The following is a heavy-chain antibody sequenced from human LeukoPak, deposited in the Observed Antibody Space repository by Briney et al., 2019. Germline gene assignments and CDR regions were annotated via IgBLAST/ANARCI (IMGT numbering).Heavy chain of an antibody. Sequence: ASVKVSCKASGYTFTGYYMHWVRQDPGQGLEWMGWINPNSGGTNYAQKFQGRVTMTRDTSISTAYMELSRLRSDDTAVYYCARFPGGSDNPNWFDPWGQGTLVTVSS. V-gene: IGHV1-2*02. D-gene: IGHD1-1*01. CDR3: ARFPGGSDNPNWFDP. CDR2: INPNSGGT. J-gene: IGHJ5*02. CDR1: GYTFTGYY.